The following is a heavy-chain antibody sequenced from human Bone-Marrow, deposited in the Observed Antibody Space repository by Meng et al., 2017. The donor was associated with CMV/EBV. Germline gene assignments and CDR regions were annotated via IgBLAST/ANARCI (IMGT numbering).Heavy chain of an antibody. CDR1: GGTFSSYT. Sequence: SVKVSCKASGGTFSSYTISWVRQAPGQGLEWMGRIIPILGIANYAQKFQGRVTITADKTTSTAYMELSSLRSEDTAVYYCARGWELQAGGAFAIWGQGTMVTVSS. CDR3: ARGWELQAGGAFAI. D-gene: IGHD1-26*01. V-gene: IGHV1-69*02. CDR2: IIPILGIA. J-gene: IGHJ3*02.